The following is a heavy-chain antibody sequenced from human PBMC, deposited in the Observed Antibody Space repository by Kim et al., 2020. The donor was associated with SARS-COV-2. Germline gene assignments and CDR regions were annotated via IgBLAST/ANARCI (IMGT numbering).Heavy chain of an antibody. V-gene: IGHV4-61*01. CDR2: VYYNGVT. CDR3: ARHQTSSGSYYESWFEP. D-gene: IGHD1-26*01. J-gene: IGHJ5*02. CDR1: GDSVSTGSYY. Sequence: SETLSLKCTVSGDSVSTGSYYWSWIRQPPGKGLEWIGYVYYNGVTNYNPSLKSRVTISVDTSKNQYSLNLRSVTTADTAVYFCARHQTSSGSYYESWFEPWGQGTLVFVSS.